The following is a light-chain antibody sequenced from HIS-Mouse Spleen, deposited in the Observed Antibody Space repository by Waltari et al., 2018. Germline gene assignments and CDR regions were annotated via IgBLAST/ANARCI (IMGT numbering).Light chain of an antibody. CDR2: DAS. Sequence: IVLTQSPATLSLSHGDRATLSCPASQSVSSYLAWYQQKPGQAPRLLIYDASNRATGIPARFSGSGSGTDFTLTISSLEPEDFAVYYCQQRSNWPTFGGGTKVEIK. J-gene: IGKJ4*01. CDR1: QSVSSY. V-gene: IGKV3-11*01. CDR3: QQRSNWPT.